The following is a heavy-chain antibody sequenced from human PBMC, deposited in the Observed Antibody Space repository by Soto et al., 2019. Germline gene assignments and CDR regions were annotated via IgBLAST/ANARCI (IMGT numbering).Heavy chain of an antibody. Sequence: QVQLQESGPGLVKPSETLSLTCTVSGGSISSYYWSWIRQPPGKGLEWIGYIYYSGSTNYNPSLTSXXTXSXXTAKNQFSPKLSSVTAADTAVYYCASLGSGSYFVYWGQGTLVTVSS. CDR1: GGSISSYY. CDR3: ASLGSGSYFVY. V-gene: IGHV4-59*08. CDR2: IYYSGST. J-gene: IGHJ4*02. D-gene: IGHD1-26*01.